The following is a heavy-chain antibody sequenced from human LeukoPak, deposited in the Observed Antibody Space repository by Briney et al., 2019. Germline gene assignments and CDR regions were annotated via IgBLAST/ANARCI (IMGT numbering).Heavy chain of an antibody. CDR1: GLTFSSYE. Sequence: PGGSLRLSCAASGLTFSSYEMNWVRQAPGKGLEWVSYISSSGATIYYADSVKGRLTISRDNTKNSLYLQMNSLRAEDTAIYYCARDFGGYFDYWGQGTLVTVPS. V-gene: IGHV3-48*03. J-gene: IGHJ4*02. CDR3: ARDFGGYFDY. CDR2: ISSSGATI. D-gene: IGHD3-16*01.